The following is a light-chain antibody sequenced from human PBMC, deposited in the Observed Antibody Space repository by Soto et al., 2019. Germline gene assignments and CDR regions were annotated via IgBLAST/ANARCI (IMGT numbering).Light chain of an antibody. CDR3: SSFTTSSLYV. V-gene: IGLV2-14*01. Sequence: SALTQPASVSRAPVQSMTISCTGTSSDVEGYNYVSWYQQQSGKAPQRIIYEDISRASGVSNGFSGSKSGNTASLTISGLQAEDEPDYSCSSFTTSSLYVFGTGTKVTVL. J-gene: IGLJ1*01. CDR2: EDI. CDR1: SSDVEGYNY.